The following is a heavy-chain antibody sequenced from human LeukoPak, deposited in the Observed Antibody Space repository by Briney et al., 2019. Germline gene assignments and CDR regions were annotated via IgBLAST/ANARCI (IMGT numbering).Heavy chain of an antibody. J-gene: IGHJ3*02. CDR2: MNPNSGNT. CDR3: ARVGAAIPDAFDI. Sequence: GASVKVSCKASGYTFTSYDTNWVRQATGQGLEWMGWMNPNSGNTGYAQKFQGRVTITRNTSISTAYMELSSLRSEDTAVYYCARVGAAIPDAFDIWGQGTMVTVSS. V-gene: IGHV1-8*03. CDR1: GYTFTSYD. D-gene: IGHD1-26*01.